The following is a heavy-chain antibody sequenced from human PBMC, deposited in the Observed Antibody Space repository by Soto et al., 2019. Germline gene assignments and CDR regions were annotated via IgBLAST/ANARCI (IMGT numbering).Heavy chain of an antibody. D-gene: IGHD1-26*01. J-gene: IGHJ4*02. V-gene: IGHV3-66*01. CDR3: ASSPSVGY. CDR2: IYSGGST. CDR1: GFTVSNNY. Sequence: EVQLVESGGGLVQPGGSLRLSCAASGFTVSNNYMSWVHQAPGKGLEGVSVIYSGGSTHYADTVKGRFTIPRDNSKNTLYLQMNSLRAEDTAVYFCASSPSVGYWGQGTLVTVSS.